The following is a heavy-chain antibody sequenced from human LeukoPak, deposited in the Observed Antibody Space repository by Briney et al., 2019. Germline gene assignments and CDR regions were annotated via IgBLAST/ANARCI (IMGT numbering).Heavy chain of an antibody. Sequence: SETLSLTCTVSGGSISSYYWSWIRQPPGKGLEWIGYIYYSGSTNYNPSLKSRVTISVDTSKNQFSLKLSSVTAADTAVYYCARDMRAAAGPHYYYYGMDVWGQGTTVTVSS. V-gene: IGHV4-59*01. CDR2: IYYSGST. J-gene: IGHJ6*02. D-gene: IGHD6-13*01. CDR1: GGSISSYY. CDR3: ARDMRAAAGPHYYYYGMDV.